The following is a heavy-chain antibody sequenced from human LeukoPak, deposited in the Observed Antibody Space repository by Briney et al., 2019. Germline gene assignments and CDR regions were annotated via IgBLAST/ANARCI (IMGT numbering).Heavy chain of an antibody. V-gene: IGHV4-39*07. CDR1: GGSISSSDHY. J-gene: IGHJ4*02. CDR2: IYKTGST. D-gene: IGHD6-19*01. Sequence: SETLSLTCSVSGGSISSSDHYWGWIRQTPGRGLEWIGSIYKTGSTDYNPSLKSRVTISVDTSRNQFSLKVSSVTAADTAVYYCARVPWRTSGWYHFDGDYWGQGTLVTVSS. CDR3: ARVPWRTSGWYHFDGDY.